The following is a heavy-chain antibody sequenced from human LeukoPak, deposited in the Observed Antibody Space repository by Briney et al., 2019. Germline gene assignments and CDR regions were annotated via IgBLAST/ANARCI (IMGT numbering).Heavy chain of an antibody. CDR2: IYYSGTT. CDR3: ARGTLLPLEWLYYFDY. CDR1: GGSISNYY. J-gene: IGHJ4*02. Sequence: SETLSLTCTVSGGSISNYYWNWIRQPPGKGLEWIGYIYYSGTTNYNPSLKSRVTISVDTSKNQFSLKLSSVTAADTAVYYCARGTLLPLEWLYYFDYWGQGTLVTVSS. D-gene: IGHD3-3*01. V-gene: IGHV4-59*12.